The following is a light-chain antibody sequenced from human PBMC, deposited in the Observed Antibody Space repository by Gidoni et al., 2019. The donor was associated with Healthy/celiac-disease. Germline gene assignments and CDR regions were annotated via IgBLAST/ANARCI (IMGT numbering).Light chain of an antibody. V-gene: IGLV3-25*03. CDR3: QSADSSGTLNWV. CDR2: KDS. Sequence: YDLTQPPPLPVPPGQTARITCSGDALPKQYAYWYQQKPGQAPVLVIYKDSERPSGISERFSGSSSGTTVTLTISGVQAEDEADYYCQSADSSGTLNWVFGGETKLTVL. CDR1: ALPKQY. J-gene: IGLJ3*02.